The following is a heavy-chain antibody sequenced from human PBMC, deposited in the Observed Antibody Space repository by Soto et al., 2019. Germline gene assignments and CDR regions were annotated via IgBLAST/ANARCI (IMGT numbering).Heavy chain of an antibody. D-gene: IGHD6-19*01. V-gene: IGHV3-30*18. CDR3: AKDEGIAVAGQIDY. CDR1: GFTFSSYG. J-gene: IGHJ4*02. Sequence: QVQLVESGGGVVQPGRSLRLSCAASGFTFSSYGMHWVRQAPGKGLEWVAVISYDGSNKYYADSVKGRFTISRDNSKNTLYLQMNSLRAEDTAVYYCAKDEGIAVAGQIDYWGQGTLVTVSS. CDR2: ISYDGSNK.